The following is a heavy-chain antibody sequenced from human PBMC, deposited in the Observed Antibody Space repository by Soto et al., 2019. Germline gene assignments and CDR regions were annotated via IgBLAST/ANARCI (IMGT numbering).Heavy chain of an antibody. CDR2: INHSGST. V-gene: IGHV4-34*01. Sequence: QVQLQQWGAGLLKPSETLSLTCAVYGGSFSGYYWSWIRQPPGKGLEWIGEINHSGSTNYNPSLKSVATMSVETSKNQFSRTLRSVTAADTAVYYCARTPYDYIWGSYRYGAFDTWGQGKMVAVSS. D-gene: IGHD3-16*02. CDR3: ARTPYDYIWGSYRYGAFDT. J-gene: IGHJ3*02. CDR1: GGSFSGYY.